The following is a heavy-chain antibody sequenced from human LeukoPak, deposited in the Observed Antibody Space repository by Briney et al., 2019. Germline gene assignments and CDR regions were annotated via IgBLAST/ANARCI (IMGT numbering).Heavy chain of an antibody. CDR1: GFTFSSYS. CDR2: ISSSSSYI. V-gene: IGHV3-21*01. Sequence: GGSLRLSCAASGFTFSSYSMNWVRQAPAKGLEWVSYISSSSSYIYYADSVKGRFTISRDNAKNSLYLQMNSLRAEDTAVYYCARGYSSGWFDYWGQGTLVTVSS. J-gene: IGHJ4*02. CDR3: ARGYSSGWFDY. D-gene: IGHD6-19*01.